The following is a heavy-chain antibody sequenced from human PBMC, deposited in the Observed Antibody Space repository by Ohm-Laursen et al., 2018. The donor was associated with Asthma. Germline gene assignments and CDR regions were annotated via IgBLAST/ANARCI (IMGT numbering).Heavy chain of an antibody. J-gene: IGHJ4*02. CDR1: GFSLATGGMG. Sequence: PTQTLTLTCTFSGFSLATGGMGVGWIRQPPGKALEWLALILWDDDKRYSPSLRSRLTITKDTSKNQVVLTMTNMGPVDTAPYYCVHSVLESRSSHISFDNWGQGILVTVSS. CDR3: VHSVLESRSSHISFDN. V-gene: IGHV2-5*02. CDR2: ILWDDDK. D-gene: IGHD2-2*01.